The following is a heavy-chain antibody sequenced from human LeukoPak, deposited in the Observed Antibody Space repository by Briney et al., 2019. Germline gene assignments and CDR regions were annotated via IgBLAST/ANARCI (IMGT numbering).Heavy chain of an antibody. CDR3: ARDVVVVPAAMPFDY. CDR1: GYTFTSYG. Sequence: ASVKVSCKASGYTFTSYGISWVRQAPGQGLEWMGWISAYNGNTDYAQKLQGRVTMTTDTSTSTAYMELRSLGSDDTAVYYCARDVVVVPAAMPFDYWGQGTLVTVSS. CDR2: ISAYNGNT. D-gene: IGHD2-2*01. J-gene: IGHJ4*02. V-gene: IGHV1-18*01.